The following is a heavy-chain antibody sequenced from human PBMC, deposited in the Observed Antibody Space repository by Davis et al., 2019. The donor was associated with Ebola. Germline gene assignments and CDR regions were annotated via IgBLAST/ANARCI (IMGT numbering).Heavy chain of an antibody. CDR3: AKDSYADYANWFDP. D-gene: IGHD4-17*01. Sequence: GESLKISCAASGFTFSSYWMHWVRQAPGKGLEWVSAISSTGPSTYYADSVKGRFTISRDDSKNTLYLQMNSLRAEDTAVYYCAKDSYADYANWFDPWGQGTLVTVSS. CDR1: GFTFSSYW. CDR2: ISSTGPST. V-gene: IGHV3-23*01. J-gene: IGHJ5*02.